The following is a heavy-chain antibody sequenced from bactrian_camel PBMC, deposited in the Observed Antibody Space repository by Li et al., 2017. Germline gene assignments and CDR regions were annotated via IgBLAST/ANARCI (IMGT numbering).Heavy chain of an antibody. D-gene: IGHD2*01. V-gene: IGHV3S53*01. J-gene: IGHJ6*01. CDR2: LDVDGDT. CDR3: AAGGAFACGTELLASDFPY. CDR1: KYPTSTYC. Sequence: QVQLVESGGGSVQDGGSLKLSCIAAPKYPTSTYCMAWFRQGAGKQREAVATLDVDGDTRYADSVKGRFTLSKDTRKNTIYLQMNSLKPEDSAMYYCAAGGAFACGTELLASDFPYWGQGTQVTVS.